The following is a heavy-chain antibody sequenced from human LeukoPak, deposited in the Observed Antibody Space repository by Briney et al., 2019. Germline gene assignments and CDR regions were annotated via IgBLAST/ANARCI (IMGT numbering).Heavy chain of an antibody. J-gene: IGHJ3*02. CDR3: AKQESRGSWSDAFDI. Sequence: GGSLRLSCAASGFTLSTYWMHWVRQGPGKGLVWVSCINSDCSRTTYADSVKGRFTISRDNVTNTLYLQMNRLTAEYTAVCYCAKQESRGSWSDAFDIWGQGTMVTVSS. D-gene: IGHD2-15*01. CDR1: GFTLSTYW. V-gene: IGHV3-74*01. CDR2: INSDCSRT.